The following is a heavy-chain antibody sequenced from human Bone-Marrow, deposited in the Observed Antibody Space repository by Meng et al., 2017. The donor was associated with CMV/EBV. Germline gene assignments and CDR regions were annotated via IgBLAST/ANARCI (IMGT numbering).Heavy chain of an antibody. CDR2: IYYSGYT. CDR3: MAARETMIAVEDY. V-gene: IGHV4-59*01. Sequence: SETLSLTCTVSGGSISNYYWNWIRQPPGKGLEWIGYIYYSGYTKFNPSLKSRVTISVDTSKNQFSLKLNSVTAADTAVYYCMAARETMIAVEDYWGQGTQVAFSS. CDR1: GGSISNYY. D-gene: IGHD3-22*01. J-gene: IGHJ4*02.